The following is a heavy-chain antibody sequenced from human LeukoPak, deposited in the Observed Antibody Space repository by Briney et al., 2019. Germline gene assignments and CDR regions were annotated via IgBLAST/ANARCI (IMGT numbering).Heavy chain of an antibody. CDR3: AKAKGYCSSTSCYSGPYYYYYGMDV. Sequence: GGSLRLSCAASGFTFSSYAMSWVRQAPGKGLEWVSAISGSGGSTYYADSVKGRFTISRDNSKNTLYLQMNSLRAEDTAVYYCAKAKGYCSSTSCYSGPYYYYYGMDVWGQGTTVTVSS. J-gene: IGHJ6*02. D-gene: IGHD2-2*02. V-gene: IGHV3-23*01. CDR1: GFTFSSYA. CDR2: ISGSGGST.